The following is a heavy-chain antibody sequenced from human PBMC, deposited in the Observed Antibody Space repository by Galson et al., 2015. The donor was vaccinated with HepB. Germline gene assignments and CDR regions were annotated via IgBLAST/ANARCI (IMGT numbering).Heavy chain of an antibody. CDR3: ARGPAAMVGYYYYGMDV. CDR2: IIPIFGTA. Sequence: SVKVSCKASGGTFSSYAISCVRQAPGQGLEWMGGIIPIFGTANYAQKFQGRATITADESTSTAYMELSSLGSEDTAVYYCARGPAAMVGYYYYGMDVWGQGTTVTVSS. V-gene: IGHV1-69*13. CDR1: GGTFSSYA. D-gene: IGHD2-2*01. J-gene: IGHJ6*02.